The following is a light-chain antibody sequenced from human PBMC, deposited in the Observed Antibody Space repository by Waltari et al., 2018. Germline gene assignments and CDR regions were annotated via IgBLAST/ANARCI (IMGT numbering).Light chain of an antibody. CDR3: QHYGTSPEVT. CDR2: GAC. J-gene: IGKJ4*01. CDR1: QSVSSSS. V-gene: IGKV3-20*01. Sequence: EIVLTQSPGTLSLSPGERATLSCRASQSVSSSSLAWYQQKPGQAPRLVIYGACSRATGIPDRFSGSGSGTDFTLTISRLEPEDFAVYYCQHYGTSPEVTFGGGTKVEIK.